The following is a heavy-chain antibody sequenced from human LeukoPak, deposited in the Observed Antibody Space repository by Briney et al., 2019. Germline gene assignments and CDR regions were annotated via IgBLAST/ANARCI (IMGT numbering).Heavy chain of an antibody. D-gene: IGHD2-2*01. J-gene: IGHJ5*02. CDR1: GFTFSTYA. CDR2: LGGSETRP. Sequence: GSLRLSCAGSGFTFSTYALSWVRRAPGKGLEWVSLLGGSETRPSYADSVKGRFTISRDNSKNTLYLQMNSLRAEDSALYYCAKDLGCSSTRCSNNWFDPWGQGTLVTFSS. CDR3: AKDLGCSSTRCSNNWFDP. V-gene: IGHV3-23*01.